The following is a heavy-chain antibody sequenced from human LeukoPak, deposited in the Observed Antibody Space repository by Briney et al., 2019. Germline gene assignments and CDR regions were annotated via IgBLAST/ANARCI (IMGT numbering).Heavy chain of an antibody. V-gene: IGHV4-30-2*01. CDR2: IYHSGST. Sequence: SETLSLTCAVSGGSISSGDYSWSWIRQPPGKGLEWIGYIYHSGSTYYNPSLKSRVTISVDRSKNQFSLKLSSVTAADTAVYYCARAGGSLTLDYWGQGTLVTVSS. J-gene: IGHJ4*02. CDR3: ARAGGSLTLDY. CDR1: GGSISSGDYS. D-gene: IGHD2-15*01.